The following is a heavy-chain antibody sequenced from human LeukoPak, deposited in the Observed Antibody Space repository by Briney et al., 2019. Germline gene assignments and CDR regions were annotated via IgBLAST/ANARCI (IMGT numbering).Heavy chain of an antibody. CDR1: GGTFSSYA. D-gene: IGHD5-24*01. J-gene: IGHJ3*02. V-gene: IGHV1-69*05. CDR2: IIPIFGTA. CDR3: ARGGLEMATITGDAFDI. Sequence: GASVKVSRKASGGTFSSYAISWVRQAPGQGLEWMGRIIPIFGTANYAQKFQGRVTITTDESTSTAYMELSSLRSEDTAVYYCARGGLEMATITGDAFDIWGQGTMVTVSS.